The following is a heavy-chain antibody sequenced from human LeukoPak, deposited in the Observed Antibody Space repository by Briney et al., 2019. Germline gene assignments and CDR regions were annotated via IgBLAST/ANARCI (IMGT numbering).Heavy chain of an antibody. CDR1: GDSVSSNSAA. J-gene: IGHJ6*03. V-gene: IGHV6-1*01. CDR3: ARAHLGGIAAAGRYYYYYMDV. CDR2: TYYRSKWYN. D-gene: IGHD6-13*01. Sequence: SQTLSLTCAISGDSVSSNSAAWNWIRQSPSRGLEWLGRTYYRSKWYNDYAVSVKGRITINPDTSKNQFSLQLNSVTPEDTAVYYCARAHLGGIAAAGRYYYYYMDVWGKGTTVTVSS.